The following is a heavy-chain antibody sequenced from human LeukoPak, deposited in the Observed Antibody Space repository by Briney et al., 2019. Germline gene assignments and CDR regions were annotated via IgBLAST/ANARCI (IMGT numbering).Heavy chain of an antibody. CDR2: INHSGST. J-gene: IGHJ4*02. D-gene: IGHD3-3*01. CDR3: ARGRGYDFWSGPLDY. Sequence: SETLSLTCAVYGGSFSGYYWSWIRQPPGKGLEWIGEINHSGSTNYNPSLKSRVTISGDTSKNQFSLKLSSVTAADTAVYYCARGRGYDFWSGPLDYWGQGTLVTVSS. CDR1: GGSFSGYY. V-gene: IGHV4-34*01.